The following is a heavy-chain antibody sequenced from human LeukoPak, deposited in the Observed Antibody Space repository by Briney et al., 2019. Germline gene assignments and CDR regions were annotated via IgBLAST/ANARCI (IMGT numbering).Heavy chain of an antibody. CDR3: AGHTTRGYGGNLGFDY. V-gene: IGHV1-46*01. D-gene: IGHD4-23*01. J-gene: IGHJ4*02. Sequence: ASVKVSCKASGYTFTSYYMHWVRQAPGQGLEWMGIINPSGGSTSYAQKFQGRVTMTRDTSTSTVYMELSSLRSEDTAVYYCAGHTTRGYGGNLGFDYWGQGTLVTVSS. CDR2: INPSGGST. CDR1: GYTFTSYY.